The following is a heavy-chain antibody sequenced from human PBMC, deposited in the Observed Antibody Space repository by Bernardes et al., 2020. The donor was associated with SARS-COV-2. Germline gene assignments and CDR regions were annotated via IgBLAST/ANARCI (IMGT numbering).Heavy chain of an antibody. CDR2: IWYDGSNK. CDR3: ARENFGMDV. V-gene: IGHV3-33*01. Sequence: GGSLRLSCAASGFTFSSYGMHWVRKGPGKGLEWVAVIWYDGSNKYYADSVKGRFTISRDNSKNTLYLQMNSLRAEDTAVYYCARENFGMDVWGQGTTVTVSS. CDR1: GFTFSSYG. J-gene: IGHJ6*02.